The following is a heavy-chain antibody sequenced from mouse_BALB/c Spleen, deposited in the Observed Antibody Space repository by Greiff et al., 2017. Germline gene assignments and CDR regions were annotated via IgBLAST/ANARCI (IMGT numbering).Heavy chain of an antibody. J-gene: IGHJ2*01. CDR2: ISSGGSYT. CDR3: ASLYYDYGDY. D-gene: IGHD2-4*01. CDR1: GFTFSSYA. Sequence: EVKVVESGGGLVKPGGSLKLSCAASGFTFSSYAMSWVRQTPEKRLEWVATISSGGSYTYYPDSVKGRFTISRDNAKNTLYLQMSSLRSEDTAMYYCASLYYDYGDYWGQGTTLTVSS. V-gene: IGHV5-9-3*01.